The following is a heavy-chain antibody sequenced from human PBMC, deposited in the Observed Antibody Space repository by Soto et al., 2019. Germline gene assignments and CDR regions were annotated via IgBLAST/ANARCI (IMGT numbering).Heavy chain of an antibody. CDR3: ARSGYIGSYYAX. CDR1: GGSISSYY. J-gene: IGHJ4*02. CDR2: IYYSGST. D-gene: IGHD1-26*01. V-gene: IGHV4-59*01. Sequence: SETLSLTCTVSGGSISSYYWSWIRQPPGKGLEWIVYIYYSGSTNYNPALKSRVTISVDTSKNQFSLKLSSVTAADTAMYYCARSGYIGSYYAXWGQGTLVTVSX.